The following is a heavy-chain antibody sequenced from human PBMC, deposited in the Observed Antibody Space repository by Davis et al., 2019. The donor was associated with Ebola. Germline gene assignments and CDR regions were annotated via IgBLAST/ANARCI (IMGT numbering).Heavy chain of an antibody. V-gene: IGHV3-49*04. CDR1: GFTSGDYA. Sequence: GGSLRPSCPASGFTSGDYAMSWVRQAPGKGLEWVGFIRSKAYGGTTEYAASVKGRFTISRDDSKSIAYLQMNSLKTEDTAVYYCTRVSRWLQHFDYWGQGTLVTVSS. CDR3: TRVSRWLQHFDY. CDR2: IRSKAYGGTT. J-gene: IGHJ4*02. D-gene: IGHD5-24*01.